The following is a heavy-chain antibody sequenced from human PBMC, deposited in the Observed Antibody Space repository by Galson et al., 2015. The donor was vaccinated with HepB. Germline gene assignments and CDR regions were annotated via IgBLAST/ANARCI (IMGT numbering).Heavy chain of an antibody. Sequence: SVKVSCKASGGTFSSYAISWVRQAPGQGLEWMGGIIPIFGTANYAQKFQGRVTITADESTSTAYMELSSLRSEDTAVYYCARVVSYYGSGSYYYYYYMDVWGKGTTVTVSS. CDR3: ARVVSYYGSGSYYYYYYMDV. CDR2: IIPIFGTA. D-gene: IGHD3-10*01. J-gene: IGHJ6*03. CDR1: GGTFSSYA. V-gene: IGHV1-69*13.